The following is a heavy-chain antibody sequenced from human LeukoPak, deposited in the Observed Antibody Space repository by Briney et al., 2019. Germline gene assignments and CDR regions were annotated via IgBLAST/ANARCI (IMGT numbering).Heavy chain of an antibody. J-gene: IGHJ4*02. CDR1: GGSISSSSYY. Sequence: PSETLSLTCTVSGGSISSSSYYWGWIRQPPGKGLEWIGSIYYSGSTYYNPSLKSRVTISVDTSKNQFSLKLSSVTAADTAVYYCARFLAVAGTYFDYWGQGTLVTVSS. CDR3: ARFLAVAGTYFDY. CDR2: IYYSGST. D-gene: IGHD6-19*01. V-gene: IGHV4-39*01.